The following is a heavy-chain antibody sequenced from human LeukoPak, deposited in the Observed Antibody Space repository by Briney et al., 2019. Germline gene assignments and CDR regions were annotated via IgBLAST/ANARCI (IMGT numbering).Heavy chain of an antibody. V-gene: IGHV4-61*02. CDR2: IYTSGST. J-gene: IGHJ4*02. CDR1: GGSISSGSYY. Sequence: SQTLSLTCTVSGGSISSGSYYWSWIRQPAGKGLEWIGRIYTSGSTNYNPSLKSRVTMSVDTSKNQFSLKLSSVTAADTAVYYCARGGHCSSTSCYDYWGQGTLVTVSS. D-gene: IGHD2-2*01. CDR3: ARGGHCSSTSCYDY.